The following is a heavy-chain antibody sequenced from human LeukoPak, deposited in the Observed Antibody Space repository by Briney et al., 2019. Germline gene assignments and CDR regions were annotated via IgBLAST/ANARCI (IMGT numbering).Heavy chain of an antibody. D-gene: IGHD3-10*01. Sequence: GASVKVSCKASGGTFSSYAISWVRQAPGRGLEWMGGIIPIFGTANYAQKFQGRVTITADESTSTAYMELSSLRSEDTAVYYCARDLEYYYGSGSSTRYFDFRGQGTLVTVSS. CDR2: IIPIFGTA. J-gene: IGHJ4*02. V-gene: IGHV1-69*01. CDR1: GGTFSSYA. CDR3: ARDLEYYYGSGSSTRYFDF.